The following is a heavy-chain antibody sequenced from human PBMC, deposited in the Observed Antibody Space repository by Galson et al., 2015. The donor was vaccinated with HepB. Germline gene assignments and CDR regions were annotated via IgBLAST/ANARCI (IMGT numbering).Heavy chain of an antibody. D-gene: IGHD3-22*01. CDR2: IYSGTST. Sequence: SLRLSCAASGFTVSSNYTSWVRQAPGKGLEWVSIIYSGTSTYNADSVRGRFTISRHNFKNTLYLQMNSLRAEDTAVYYCARGPRYYYDSSGPGYFDYWGQGTLVTVSS. V-gene: IGHV3-53*04. CDR3: ARGPRYYYDSSGPGYFDY. J-gene: IGHJ4*02. CDR1: GFTVSSNY.